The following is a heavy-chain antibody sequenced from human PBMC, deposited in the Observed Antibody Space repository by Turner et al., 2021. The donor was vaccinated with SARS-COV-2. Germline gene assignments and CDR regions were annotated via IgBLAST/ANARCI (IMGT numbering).Heavy chain of an antibody. CDR1: GGPISSKS. V-gene: IGHV4-59*08. D-gene: IGHD1-26*01. Sequence: QVQLQESGPGLVRPSETLSLTGTVSGGPISSKSGSWIRPSPGRGRGWIGYFYKVGSYYYNPTIRSLVTISVDTSKNQLSMNLISMTAADTAVYYCARHQGSTSGYDHGMNVWGQGTAVIVSS. CDR2: FYKVGSY. J-gene: IGHJ6*02. CDR3: ARHQGSTSGYDHGMNV.